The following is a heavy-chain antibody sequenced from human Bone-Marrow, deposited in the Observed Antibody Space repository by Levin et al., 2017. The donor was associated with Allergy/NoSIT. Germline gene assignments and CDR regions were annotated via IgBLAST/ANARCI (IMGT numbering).Heavy chain of an antibody. D-gene: IGHD4-17*01. Sequence: GGSLRLSCAASEFSFSSYWMSWVRQAPGKGLESVANINQDGSEKYYVDSVKGRFTISRDNAKASLYLQMNSLRAEDTAVYYCARDDAYGDYADYWGQGTLVTVSS. J-gene: IGHJ4*02. V-gene: IGHV3-7*01. CDR2: INQDGSEK. CDR1: EFSFSSYW. CDR3: ARDDAYGDYADY.